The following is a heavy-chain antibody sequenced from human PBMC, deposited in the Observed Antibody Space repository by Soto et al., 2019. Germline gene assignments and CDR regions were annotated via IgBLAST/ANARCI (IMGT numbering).Heavy chain of an antibody. Sequence: PGGSLRLSCAASGFTFSSYAMSWVRQAPGKGLEWVSAISGSGGSTYYADSVKGRFTISRDNSKNTLYLQMNSLSAEDTAVYYCAKGGLGDSSSWYLLLHHFDYWGQGTLVTVSS. D-gene: IGHD6-13*01. CDR1: GFTFSSYA. J-gene: IGHJ4*02. CDR2: ISGSGGST. V-gene: IGHV3-23*01. CDR3: AKGGLGDSSSWYLLLHHFDY.